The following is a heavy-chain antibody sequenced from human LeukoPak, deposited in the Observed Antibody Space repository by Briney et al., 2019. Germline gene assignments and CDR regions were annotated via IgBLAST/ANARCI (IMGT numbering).Heavy chain of an antibody. CDR1: GYTFSSYD. Sequence: ASVKVSCKVSGYTFSSYDINWVRQAAGQGLEWMGWMNPKTGNTGFSQKFRGRVTITRDTSISTAYMELSRLTSEDTGVYYCTRGLPRDGLVVIAAANEYWGQGSLVTVSS. CDR2: MNPKTGNT. V-gene: IGHV1-8*03. J-gene: IGHJ4*02. D-gene: IGHD2-2*01. CDR3: TRGLPRDGLVVIAAANEY.